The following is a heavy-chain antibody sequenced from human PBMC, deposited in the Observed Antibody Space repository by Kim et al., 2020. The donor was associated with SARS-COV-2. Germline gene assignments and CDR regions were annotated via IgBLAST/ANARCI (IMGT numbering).Heavy chain of an antibody. V-gene: IGHV1-24*01. D-gene: IGHD2-2*01. CDR3: ATGPPYCSSTSCQNWFDP. Sequence: ASVKVSCKVSGYTLTELSMHWVRQAPGKGLEWMGGFDPEDGETIYAQKFQGRVTMTEDTSTDTAYMELSSLRSEDTAVYYCATGPPYCSSTSCQNWFDPWCQGTLVTVSS. J-gene: IGHJ5*02. CDR1: GYTLTELS. CDR2: FDPEDGET.